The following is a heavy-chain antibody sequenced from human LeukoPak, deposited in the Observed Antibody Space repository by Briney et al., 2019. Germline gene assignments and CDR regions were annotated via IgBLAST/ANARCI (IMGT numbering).Heavy chain of an antibody. J-gene: IGHJ4*02. CDR3: ARLISGTYYFDS. CDR2: IYHDDSDT. CDR1: GYTFINYW. Sequence: GESLKISFKASGYTFINYWIGWVRQMPGKGLEWMGIIYHDDSDTRYSPSFQGQVNISADKSLNTAYLQWSSLKASDSAMYYCARLISGTYYFDSWGQGTLVTVSS. V-gene: IGHV5-51*01. D-gene: IGHD1-26*01.